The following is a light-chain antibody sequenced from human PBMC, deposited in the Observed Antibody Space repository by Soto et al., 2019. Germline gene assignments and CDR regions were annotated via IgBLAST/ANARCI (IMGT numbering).Light chain of an antibody. CDR3: QHFGYPQCT. Sequence: LVLTQSPGTLSLSPGETAALSCRASQIGSGNYLSWYQQKPCQAPRLLIYATSNRAPGIPDRFSGSGSATDFTLTINRLEPEDSAVYFCQHFGYPQCTFGRGTKVDI. CDR2: ATS. J-gene: IGKJ1*01. CDR1: QIGSGNY. V-gene: IGKV3-20*01.